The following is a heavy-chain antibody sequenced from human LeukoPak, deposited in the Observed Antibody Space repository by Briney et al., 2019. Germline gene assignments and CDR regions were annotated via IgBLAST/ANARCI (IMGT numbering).Heavy chain of an antibody. J-gene: IGHJ4*02. Sequence: PGGSLRLSCAASGFTFSNYAVSWVRQAPGKGLEWVSGISGSGGRTYYADSVKGRFTISRDNSKNTVYLQMNSLRGEDTAIYYCAKDGGTDDVYYFDYWGQGTLVTVSS. CDR2: ISGSGGRT. D-gene: IGHD1-1*01. CDR3: AKDGGTDDVYYFDY. V-gene: IGHV3-23*01. CDR1: GFTFSNYA.